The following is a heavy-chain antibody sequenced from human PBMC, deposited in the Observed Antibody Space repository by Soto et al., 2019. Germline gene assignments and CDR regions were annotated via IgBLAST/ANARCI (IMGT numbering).Heavy chain of an antibody. J-gene: IGHJ4*02. Sequence: GGSLRLSCAASGFTVSSNYMSWVRQAPGKGLEWVSVIYSGGSTYYADSVKGRFTISRDNSKNTLYIQMNSLRADDTAVYYCASDLGGPGGGSYYKPLYYWGQGTLVTVSS. D-gene: IGHD3-10*01. CDR1: GFTVSSNY. CDR3: ASDLGGPGGGSYYKPLYY. V-gene: IGHV3-66*01. CDR2: IYSGGST.